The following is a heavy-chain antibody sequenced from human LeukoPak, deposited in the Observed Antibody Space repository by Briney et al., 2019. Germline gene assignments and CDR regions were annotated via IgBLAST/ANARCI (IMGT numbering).Heavy chain of an antibody. D-gene: IGHD1-7*01. CDR2: ISGSGGST. CDR1: GFTFSSYA. V-gene: IGHV3-23*01. J-gene: IGHJ4*02. Sequence: GGSLRLSCAASGFTFSSYAMSWVRQAPGKGLEWVSAISGSGGSTYYADSVKGRFTISRDNSKNTLHLQMNSLRAEDTAVYYCAKDRITGTTRALRLYDYWGQGTLVTVSS. CDR3: AKDRITGTTRALRLYDY.